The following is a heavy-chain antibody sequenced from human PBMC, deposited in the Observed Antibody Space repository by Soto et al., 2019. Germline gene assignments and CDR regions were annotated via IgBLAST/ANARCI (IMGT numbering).Heavy chain of an antibody. Sequence: QLQLQESGPGLVKPSETLSLTCTVSGGSISSRSYYWGWIRQPPGKGLEWIGSIFYTGSTYYNPSLKSRVTISVDTSKNHFSLKLSSVTAADTAVYYCARKHSSSWDNWFDPWGQGTLVTVSS. V-gene: IGHV4-39*02. CDR3: ARKHSSSWDNWFDP. D-gene: IGHD6-13*01. J-gene: IGHJ5*02. CDR1: GGSISSRSYY. CDR2: IFYTGST.